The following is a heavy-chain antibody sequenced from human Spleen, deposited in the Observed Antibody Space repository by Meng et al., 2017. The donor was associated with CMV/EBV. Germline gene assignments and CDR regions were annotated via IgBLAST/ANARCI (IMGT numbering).Heavy chain of an antibody. J-gene: IGHJ6*02. D-gene: IGHD1-20*01. CDR3: GRDRSISGTTTDYGMDV. CDR2: IISSSTYI. V-gene: IGHV3-21*04. CDR1: GFTFSTYN. Sequence: GESLKISCAASGFTFSTYNLQWVRQAPGKGLEWVSSIISSSTYIYYADSVKGRFTVSRDNVKSSLYLQMNSLTAEDTAVYYCGRDRSISGTTTDYGMDVWGQGTTVTVSS.